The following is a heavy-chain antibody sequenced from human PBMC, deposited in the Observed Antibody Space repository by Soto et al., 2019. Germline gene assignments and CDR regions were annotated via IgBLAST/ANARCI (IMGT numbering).Heavy chain of an antibody. V-gene: IGHV2-5*02. J-gene: IGHJ6*02. Sequence: SPPALGNPTQTLTLTCTFPGFSLSASGEGVGWIRQPPGKALEWLALIYWDDDKRYSPSLKSRLTITKDTSKNQVVLTMTNMDPVDTATYYCARRTKMDFWGQGTTVPVS. CDR3: ARRTKMDF. CDR2: IYWDDDK. CDR1: GFSLSASGEG.